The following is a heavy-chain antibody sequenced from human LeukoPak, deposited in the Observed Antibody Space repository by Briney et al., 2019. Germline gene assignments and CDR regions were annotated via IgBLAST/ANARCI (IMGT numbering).Heavy chain of an antibody. CDR1: GGSISSGGYY. Sequence: PSETLPLTCTVSGGSISSGGYYWSWIRQHPGKGLEWIGYIYYSGSTYYNPSLKSRVTISVDTSKNQFSLKLTSVTAADTAVYYWARGPHYYDSSGFNYWGQGTLVTVSS. CDR2: IYYSGST. V-gene: IGHV4-31*03. D-gene: IGHD3-22*01. CDR3: ARGPHYYDSSGFNY. J-gene: IGHJ4*02.